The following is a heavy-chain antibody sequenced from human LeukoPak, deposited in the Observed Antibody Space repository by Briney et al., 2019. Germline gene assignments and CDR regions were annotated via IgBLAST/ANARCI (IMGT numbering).Heavy chain of an antibody. CDR3: ARDMTMIVVVTQPALDY. CDR2: ISYDGSNT. CDR1: GFTFSSYA. Sequence: PGRSLRLSCAASGFTFSSYAMHWVRQAPGKGLEWVAVISYDGSNTYYADSVKGRFTISRDNSKNTLYLQMNSLRAEDTAVYYCARDMTMIVVVTQPALDYWGQGRLVTVSS. D-gene: IGHD3-22*01. V-gene: IGHV3-30-3*01. J-gene: IGHJ4*02.